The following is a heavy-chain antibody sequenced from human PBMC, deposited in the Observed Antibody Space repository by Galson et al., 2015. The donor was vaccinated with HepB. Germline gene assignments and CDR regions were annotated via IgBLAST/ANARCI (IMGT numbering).Heavy chain of an antibody. CDR3: ERVPPDCSSTSCYFGGDTFDY. CDR1: GLTFSDYY. D-gene: IGHD2-2*01. V-gene: IGHV3-11*01. CDR2: ISNSGRTI. J-gene: IGHJ4*02. Sequence: SLRLSCAASGLTFSDYYMSWIRQAPGKGLEWVSYISNSGRTIYYADSVKGRFTISRDNAKNSLYLQMNGLRAEDTAVYYCERVPPDCSSTSCYFGGDTFDYWGQGTLVTVSS.